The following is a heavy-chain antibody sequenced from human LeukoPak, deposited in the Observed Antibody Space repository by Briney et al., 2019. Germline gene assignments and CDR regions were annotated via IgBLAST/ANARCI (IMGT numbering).Heavy chain of an antibody. Sequence: GASVKVSCKASGYPFTSYNVNWVRQATGQGLEWMGWMNTNSGNTGYSQNSQGRVTMTRDTSISTAYMELSSLMSEDTAVYYCARGLPKAVFGVVIEDWGQGTLVTVSS. J-gene: IGHJ1*01. D-gene: IGHD3-3*01. CDR3: ARGLPKAVFGVVIED. CDR1: GYPFTSYN. V-gene: IGHV1-8*01. CDR2: MNTNSGNT.